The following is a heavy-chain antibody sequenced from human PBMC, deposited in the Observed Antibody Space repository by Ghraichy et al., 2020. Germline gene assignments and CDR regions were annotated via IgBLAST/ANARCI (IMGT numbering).Heavy chain of an antibody. CDR1: GESFSGAY. V-gene: IGHV4-34*01. J-gene: IGHJ6*02. CDR3: ARGMSQSYYYGLDV. Sequence: SETLSLPCAIYGESFSGAYWSWIRQPPGKGLEWLGQIDRAGNTNYNSSLKSRVTMLVDTSKNQFSLKLHSLTAADTALYFCARGMSQSYYYGLDVWGQGTTVTVSS. CDR2: IDRAGNT.